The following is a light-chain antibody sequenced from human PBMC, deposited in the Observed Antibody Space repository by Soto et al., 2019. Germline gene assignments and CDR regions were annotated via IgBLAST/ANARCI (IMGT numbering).Light chain of an antibody. V-gene: IGKV3-20*01. J-gene: IGKJ2*01. Sequence: DIVLTQSPGTLSLSPGERATLSCRASQIISSTYLGWYQQKPGQAPRLLIYGASSRATGIPDRFSGSGSGTDFTLTISRLEPEDFAVYYCQHYGTSLYTFGQWTKLEIK. CDR1: QIISSTY. CDR2: GAS. CDR3: QHYGTSLYT.